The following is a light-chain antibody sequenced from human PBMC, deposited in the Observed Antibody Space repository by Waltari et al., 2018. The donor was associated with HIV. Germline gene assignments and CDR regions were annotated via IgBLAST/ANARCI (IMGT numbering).Light chain of an antibody. CDR1: SSDVGNYNS. J-gene: IGLJ2*01. Sequence: QSALTQPRSVSGSPGQSVTISCTGPSSDVGNYNSVPWYQQHPGKAPKFMIYDVSKRPSGVPDRFSGSKSGNTASLTISGLQAEDEADYYCCSYAGSYTLGVFGGGTKVTVL. CDR2: DVS. CDR3: CSYAGSYTLGV. V-gene: IGLV2-11*01.